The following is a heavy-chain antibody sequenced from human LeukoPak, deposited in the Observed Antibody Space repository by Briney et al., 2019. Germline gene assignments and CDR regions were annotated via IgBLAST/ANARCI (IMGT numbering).Heavy chain of an antibody. V-gene: IGHV3-7*01. CDR2: IKQDGSEK. D-gene: IGHD6-25*01. CDR3: AIKSSIAASKN. Sequence: VANIKQDGSEKYYVDSVKRRFNISRDNGKNSLYLQMNSLRAEDTAVYYCAIKSSIAASKNWGQGTLVTVSS. J-gene: IGHJ4*01.